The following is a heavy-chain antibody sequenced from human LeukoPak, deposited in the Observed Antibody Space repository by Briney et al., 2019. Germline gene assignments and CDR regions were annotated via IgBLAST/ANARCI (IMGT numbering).Heavy chain of an antibody. CDR3: ARDFWVTMIVVVPKLDAFDI. V-gene: IGHV6-1*01. Sequence: SQTLSLTCAISGDSVSSNSAAWNWIRQSPSRGLEWLGSTYYRSKLYNDYAVSVKSRITINPDTSKNQFSLQLNSVTPEDTAVYYCARDFWVTMIVVVPKLDAFDIWGQGTMVTVSS. CDR1: GDSVSSNSAA. J-gene: IGHJ3*02. D-gene: IGHD3-22*01. CDR2: TYYRSKLYN.